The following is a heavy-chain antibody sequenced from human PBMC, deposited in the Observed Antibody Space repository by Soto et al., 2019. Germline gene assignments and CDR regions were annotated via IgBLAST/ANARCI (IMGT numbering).Heavy chain of an antibody. CDR3: ARVSTGWDDEC. Sequence: EVQLVESGGGLVQPGGSLRLSCAASGFTFSDYGVNWVRQAPGKGLEWISYISSGSDTIYYADSVKGRFTISRDNAKKSVYLQSTRLRDEDAAVYYCARVSTGWDDECGGQGNLVTVP. V-gene: IGHV3-48*02. CDR2: ISSGSDTI. CDR1: GFTFSDYG. J-gene: IGHJ4*02. D-gene: IGHD1-26*01.